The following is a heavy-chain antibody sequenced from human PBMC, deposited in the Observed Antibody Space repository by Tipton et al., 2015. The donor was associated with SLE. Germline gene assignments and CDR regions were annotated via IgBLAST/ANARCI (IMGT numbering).Heavy chain of an antibody. V-gene: IGHV4-4*02. CDR2: IYHTGNT. D-gene: IGHD6-6*01. Sequence: TLSLTCAVSGGSINSHNWWSWVRQPPGKGLEWIGEIYHTGNTYYSPPLKSRVTISIDKSKNHFSLKMRSVTAADTAVYYCARRPDLFDIWGQGTMVTVSS. CDR3: ARRPDLFDI. J-gene: IGHJ3*02. CDR1: GGSINSHNW.